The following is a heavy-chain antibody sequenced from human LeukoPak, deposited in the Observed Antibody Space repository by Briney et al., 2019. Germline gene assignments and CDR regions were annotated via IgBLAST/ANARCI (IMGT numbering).Heavy chain of an antibody. V-gene: IGHV3-43D*04. CDR1: GFTFDDYA. Sequence: GGSLRLSCAASGFTFDDYAMHWVRQAPGKGLEWVSLISWDGGSTYYADSVKGRFAISRDNSRHTLYLQMNSLGAEDTALYYCAKDKEYSGFGPILSGYYYGMNVWGKGTTVTVSS. CDR3: AKDKEYSGFGPILSGYYYGMNV. J-gene: IGHJ6*04. D-gene: IGHD5-12*01. CDR2: ISWDGGST.